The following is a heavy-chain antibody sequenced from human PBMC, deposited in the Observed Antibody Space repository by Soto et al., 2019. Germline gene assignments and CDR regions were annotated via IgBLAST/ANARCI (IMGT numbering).Heavy chain of an antibody. CDR2: IYYPGST. J-gene: IGHJ3*02. V-gene: IGHV4-39*01. CDR3: ARYSVSPNDVFDI. CDR1: GGSISSRNYY. D-gene: IGHD1-26*01. Sequence: SETLSLSCTVSGGSISSRNYYWGWIRQPPGKGLEWIGTIYYPGSTHYNPSLKGRLTISADTSKKQFSLKLSSVTAADTAVYFCARYSVSPNDVFDIWGQGTMVTVSS.